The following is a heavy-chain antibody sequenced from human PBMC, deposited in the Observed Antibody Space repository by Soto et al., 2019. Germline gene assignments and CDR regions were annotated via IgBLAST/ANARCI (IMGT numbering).Heavy chain of an antibody. D-gene: IGHD3-22*01. V-gene: IGHV1-69*01. CDR1: GGTFSSYA. Sequence: QVQLVQSGAQVKKPGSSVKVSCKASGGTFSSYAIDWVRQAPGQGLEWMGGIIPIFGTANYAQKFQGRITITADESTSTAYMELRSLRSEDTAVYYCARGVHYDRSAYYYFYWGQGTLVTVSS. CDR3: ARGVHYDRSAYYYFY. CDR2: IIPIFGTA. J-gene: IGHJ4*02.